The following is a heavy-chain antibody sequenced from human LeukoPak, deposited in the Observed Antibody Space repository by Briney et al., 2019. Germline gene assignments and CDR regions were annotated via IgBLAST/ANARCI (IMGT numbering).Heavy chain of an antibody. CDR2: ISGSGDRT. D-gene: IGHD2-2*01. CDR3: ANSIVVVAAALDY. J-gene: IGHJ4*02. CDR1: GFTFSYYA. V-gene: IGHV3-23*01. Sequence: TGGSLRLSCEASGFTFSYYAMSWVRQAPGKGLEWVSVISGSGDRTHYADSVKGRFTISRDNSKNTLYLQMNSLRAEDTAVYYCANSIVVVAAALDYWGQGTLVTVSS.